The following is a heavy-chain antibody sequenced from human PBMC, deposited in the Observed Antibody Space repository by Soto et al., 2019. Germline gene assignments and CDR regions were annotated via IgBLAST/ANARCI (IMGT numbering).Heavy chain of an antibody. J-gene: IGHJ6*02. Sequence: ASVKVSCKASGGTFSSYTISWVRQAPGQGLEWMGGFDPEDGETIYAQKFQGRVTMTEDTSTDTAYMELSSLRSEDTAVYYCATGEKQWLVSDVWGQGTTVTVSS. CDR1: GGTFSSYT. V-gene: IGHV1-24*01. CDR3: ATGEKQWLVSDV. CDR2: FDPEDGET. D-gene: IGHD6-19*01.